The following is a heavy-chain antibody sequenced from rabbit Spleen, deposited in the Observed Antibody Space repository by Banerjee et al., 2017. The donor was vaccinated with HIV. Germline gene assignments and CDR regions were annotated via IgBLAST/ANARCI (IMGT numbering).Heavy chain of an antibody. CDR2: IYIASGST. CDR1: EFSFSNNVY. CDR3: ARDLAGAIGWNFNL. D-gene: IGHD4-1*01. Sequence: QSLEESGGDLVKPGASLTLTCTASEFSFSNNVYMCWVRQAPGKGLEWIACIYIASGSTYYASWAKGRFTISKTSSTTVTLQMTSLTVAATATYFCARDLAGAIGWNFNLWGPGTLVTVS. V-gene: IGHV1S40*01. J-gene: IGHJ4*01.